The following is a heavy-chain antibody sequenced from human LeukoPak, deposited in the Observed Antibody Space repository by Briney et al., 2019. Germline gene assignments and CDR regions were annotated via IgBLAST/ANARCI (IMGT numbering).Heavy chain of an antibody. J-gene: IGHJ4*02. CDR1: GGSISSNNW. V-gene: IGHV4-4*01. CDR2: IYHYGTT. Sequence: PSGTLSLTCAVSGGSISSNNWWTWVRQAPGKGLEWIGEIYHYGTTNYNPSLKSRVTISVDTSKNQFSLKLSSVTVADTAVYWCARSLYSSSGGTYLDYWGQGTLVTVSS. D-gene: IGHD6-19*01. CDR3: ARSLYSSSGGTYLDY.